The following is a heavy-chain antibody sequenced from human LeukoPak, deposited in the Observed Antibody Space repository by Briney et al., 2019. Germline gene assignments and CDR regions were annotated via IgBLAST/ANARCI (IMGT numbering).Heavy chain of an antibody. Sequence: PGGSLRLSCAASGFTFSSYSMNWVRQAPGKGLEWVSAISGSGGSTYYADSVKGRFTISRDNSKNTLYLQMNSLRAEDTAVYYCAKALFTRTYYYDSSGPLDYWGQGTLVTVSS. V-gene: IGHV3-23*01. D-gene: IGHD3-22*01. CDR1: GFTFSSYS. CDR2: ISGSGGST. J-gene: IGHJ4*02. CDR3: AKALFTRTYYYDSSGPLDY.